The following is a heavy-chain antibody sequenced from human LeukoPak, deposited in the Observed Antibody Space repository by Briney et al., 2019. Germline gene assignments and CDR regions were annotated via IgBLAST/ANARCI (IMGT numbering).Heavy chain of an antibody. CDR2: ISSSSSYI. J-gene: IGHJ4*02. D-gene: IGHD1-26*01. CDR3: ARAGVGATLNFDC. Sequence: GGSLRLSCAASGFTFSSYSMNWVRQAPGKGLEWVSSISSSSSYIYYADSVKGRFTISSDNAKNSLYLQMNSLRAEDTAVYYCARAGVGATLNFDCWGQGTLVTVSS. CDR1: GFTFSSYS. V-gene: IGHV3-21*01.